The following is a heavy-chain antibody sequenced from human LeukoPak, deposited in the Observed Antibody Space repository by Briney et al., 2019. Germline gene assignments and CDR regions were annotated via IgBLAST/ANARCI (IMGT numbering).Heavy chain of an antibody. CDR1: GGSINGYY. V-gene: IGHV4-59*01. CDR3: ARDRELAY. Sequence: PSETLSLTCTVSGGSINGYYWSWIRQPPGKGLEWIGYIYYSGSTNYNPSLKSRVTISVDTSKNQFSLKLSSVTAADTAVYYCARDRELAYWGQGTLVTVSS. J-gene: IGHJ4*02. D-gene: IGHD1-1*01. CDR2: IYYSGST.